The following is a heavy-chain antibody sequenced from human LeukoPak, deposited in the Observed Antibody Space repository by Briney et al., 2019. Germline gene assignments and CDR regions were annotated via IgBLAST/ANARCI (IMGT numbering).Heavy chain of an antibody. CDR1: GFTFSTAD. CDR3: ARGYSRAAFDI. J-gene: IGHJ3*02. D-gene: IGHD2-15*01. Sequence: GGSLRLSCAASGFTFSTADMNWVHQAPGTGLQWVSGISARDDTTYADSVKGRFTVSRDNAKKSLLLQMNSLRAEDTALYYCARGYSRAAFDIWGQGTMVTVSS. CDR2: ISARDDTT. V-gene: IGHV3-23*01.